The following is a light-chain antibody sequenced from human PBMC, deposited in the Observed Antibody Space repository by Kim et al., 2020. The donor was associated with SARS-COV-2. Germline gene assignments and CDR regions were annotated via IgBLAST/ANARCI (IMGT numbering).Light chain of an antibody. CDR1: NIGSKS. V-gene: IGLV3-21*04. Sequence: APGKTARITCGGNNIGSKSVHWYQQKPGQAPVLVIYYDSDRPSGIPERFSGSNSGNTATLTISRVEAGDEADYYCQVWDSSSDHPVFGVGTKVTVL. CDR3: QVWDSSSDHPV. J-gene: IGLJ3*02. CDR2: YDS.